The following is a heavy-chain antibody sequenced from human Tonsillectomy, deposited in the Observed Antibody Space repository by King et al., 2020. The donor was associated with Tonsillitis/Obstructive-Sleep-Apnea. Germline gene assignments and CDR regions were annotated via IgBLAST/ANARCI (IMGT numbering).Heavy chain of an antibody. D-gene: IGHD6-19*01. Sequence: VQRVESGGGLVQPGGSLRLSCAASGFNFSSYWMQWVRQAPGKALVWVARMHTDGPTTRYADSVKGRFTISRDNAKNTLYLQMSSRRAEDTAVYYCAREPSSGWHFDFWGQGALVTVSS. V-gene: IGHV3-74*01. CDR2: MHTDGPTT. CDR1: GFNFSSYW. J-gene: IGHJ4*02. CDR3: AREPSSGWHFDF.